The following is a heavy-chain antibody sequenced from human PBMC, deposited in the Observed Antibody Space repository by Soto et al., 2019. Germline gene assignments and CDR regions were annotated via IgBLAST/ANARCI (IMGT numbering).Heavy chain of an antibody. CDR2: INAGNGNT. Sequence: QVQLVQSGAEVKKPGASVKVSCKASGYTFTSYAMHWVRQAPGQRLEWMGWINAGNGNTKYSQKFQGRVTITRDTSASTAYMELSSLRSEDTDVYYCARVHVATITELDYWGQGTLVTVSS. V-gene: IGHV1-3*01. CDR3: ARVHVATITELDY. CDR1: GYTFTSYA. J-gene: IGHJ4*02. D-gene: IGHD5-12*01.